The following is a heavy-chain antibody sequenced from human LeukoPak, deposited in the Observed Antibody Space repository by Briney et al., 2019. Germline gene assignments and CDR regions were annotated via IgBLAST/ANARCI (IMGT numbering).Heavy chain of an antibody. V-gene: IGHV3-30*18. D-gene: IGHD2-21*02. J-gene: IGHJ4*02. Sequence: GGSLRLSCAASGFTFGTFGMHWVRQAPGKGLEWVAFISYDGSSEYDADSVKGRFTISRDNSENTVYLQMNSLRAEDTAVYYCAKGETYIVVTSTSDSWGQGTLVTVSS. CDR1: GFTFGTFG. CDR2: ISYDGSSE. CDR3: AKGETYIVVTSTSDS.